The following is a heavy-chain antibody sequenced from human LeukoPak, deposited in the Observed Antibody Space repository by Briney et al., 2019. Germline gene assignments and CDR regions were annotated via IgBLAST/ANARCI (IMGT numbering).Heavy chain of an antibody. Sequence: PSETLSLTCAVYGGSFSGYYWSWIRQPPGKGLEWIGEINHSGSTNYNPSLKSRVTISVDTSKNQFSLKLSSVTAADTAVYYCARVPIAVADTLDYWGQGTLVTVSS. J-gene: IGHJ4*02. V-gene: IGHV4-34*01. CDR3: ARVPIAVADTLDY. D-gene: IGHD6-19*01. CDR1: GGSFSGYY. CDR2: INHSGST.